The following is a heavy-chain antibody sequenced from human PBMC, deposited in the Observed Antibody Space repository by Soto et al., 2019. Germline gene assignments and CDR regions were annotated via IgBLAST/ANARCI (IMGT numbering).Heavy chain of an antibody. V-gene: IGHV3-33*01. Sequence: ESGGGVVQPGRSLRLSCAASGFTFSSYGMHWVRQAPGKGLEWVAVIWYDGSNKYYADSVKGRFTISRDNSKNTLYLQMTSLRAEDTAVYYCARDYYGLDVWGQGTTVTVSS. J-gene: IGHJ6*02. CDR1: GFTFSSYG. CDR3: ARDYYGLDV. CDR2: IWYDGSNK.